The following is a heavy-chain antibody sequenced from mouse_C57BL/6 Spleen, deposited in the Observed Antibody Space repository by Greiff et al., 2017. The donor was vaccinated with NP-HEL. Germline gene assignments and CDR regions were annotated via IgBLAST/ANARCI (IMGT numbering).Heavy chain of an antibody. V-gene: IGHV1-7*01. CDR1: GYTFTSYW. CDR2: INPSSGYT. D-gene: IGHD1-3*01. J-gene: IGHJ2*01. Sequence: QVQLKESGAELAKPGASVKLSCKASGYTFTSYWMHWVKQRPGQGLEWIGYINPSSGYTKYNQKFKDKATLTADKSSSTAYMQLSSLTYEDSAVYYCGSNYYFDYWGQGTTLTVSS. CDR3: GSNYYFDY.